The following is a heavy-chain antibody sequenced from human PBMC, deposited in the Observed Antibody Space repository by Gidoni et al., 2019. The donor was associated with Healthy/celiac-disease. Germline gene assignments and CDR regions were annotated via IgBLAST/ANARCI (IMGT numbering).Heavy chain of an antibody. CDR1: GYTFTSYY. J-gene: IGHJ3*02. V-gene: IGHV1-46*01. D-gene: IGHD3-22*01. Sequence: QVQLVQSWAEVKKPGASVTVSCMASGYTFTSYYMHWVRQAPGQGLEWMGIINPSGGSTSYAQKFQGRVTMTRDTSTSTVYMELSSLRSEDTAVYYCARDYYDSSGYHKTDAFDIWGQGTMVTVSS. CDR2: INPSGGST. CDR3: ARDYYDSSGYHKTDAFDI.